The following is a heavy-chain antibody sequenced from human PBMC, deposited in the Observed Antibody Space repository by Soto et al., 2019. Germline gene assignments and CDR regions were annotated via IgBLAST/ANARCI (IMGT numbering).Heavy chain of an antibody. V-gene: IGHV4-31*03. CDR1: GGSISSGGYY. Sequence: SETLSLTCTVSGGSISSGGYYWSWIRQHPGRGLEWIGYIYYSGSTYYNPSLKSRVTISVDTSKNQFSLKLSSVTAADTAVYYCARDSVDTAMVSYYYGMDVWGQGTTVTVSS. CDR3: ARDSVDTAMVSYYYGMDV. J-gene: IGHJ6*02. D-gene: IGHD5-18*01. CDR2: IYYSGST.